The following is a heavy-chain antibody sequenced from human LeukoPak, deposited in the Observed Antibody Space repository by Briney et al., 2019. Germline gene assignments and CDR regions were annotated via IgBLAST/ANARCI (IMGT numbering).Heavy chain of an antibody. CDR2: ISGSSSYI. D-gene: IGHD4-17*01. Sequence: PGGSLRLSCAASGFTFSSYNMDWVRQAPGKGLEWVSSISGSSSYIYYADSVKGRFTISRDNARNSLYLQMNSLRAEDTALYYCAKDYGPLSSYWGQGTLVTVSS. CDR3: AKDYGPLSSY. CDR1: GFTFSSYN. V-gene: IGHV3-21*04. J-gene: IGHJ4*02.